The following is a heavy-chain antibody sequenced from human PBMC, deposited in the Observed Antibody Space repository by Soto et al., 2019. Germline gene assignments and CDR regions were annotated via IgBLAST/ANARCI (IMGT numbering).Heavy chain of an antibody. CDR1: GFTFSSYG. CDR2: IWYDGSNK. CDR3: AREVDDSSGLGY. D-gene: IGHD3-22*01. V-gene: IGHV3-33*01. Sequence: QVQLVESGGGVVQPGRSLRLSCAASGFTFSSYGMHWVRQAPGKGLEWVAVIWYDGSNKYYADSVKGRFTISRDNSKNKLYLQMNSLRAEDTAVYYCAREVDDSSGLGYWGQGTLVTVSS. J-gene: IGHJ4*02.